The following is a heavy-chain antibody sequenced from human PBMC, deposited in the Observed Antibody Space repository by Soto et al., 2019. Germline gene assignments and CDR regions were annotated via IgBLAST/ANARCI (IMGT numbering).Heavy chain of an antibody. Sequence: QVQLVQSGGEVKKPGASVKVSCKASGYTFTSYGISWVRQAPGQGLGWMGRISAYNGNTNYAQKLQGRVTMTTDTSTSRVYMEQRSLRSDDTAVYYCARVVGALGHWFDPWGQGTLVTVSS. CDR3: ARVVGALGHWFDP. CDR2: ISAYNGNT. V-gene: IGHV1-18*01. J-gene: IGHJ5*02. CDR1: GYTFTSYG. D-gene: IGHD1-26*01.